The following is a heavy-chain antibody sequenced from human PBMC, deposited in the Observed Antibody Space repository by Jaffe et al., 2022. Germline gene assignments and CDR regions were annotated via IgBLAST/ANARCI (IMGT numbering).Heavy chain of an antibody. D-gene: IGHD3-16*02. CDR2: IYYSGST. CDR3: ARVGSLNRAGAFDI. V-gene: IGHV4-59*01. CDR1: GGSISSYY. Sequence: QVQLQESGPGLVKPSETLSLTCTVSGGSISSYYWSWIRQPPGKGLEWIGYIYYSGSTNYNPSLKSRVTISVDTSKNQFSLKLSSVTAADTAVYYCARVGSLNRAGAFDIWGQGTMVTVSS. J-gene: IGHJ3*02.